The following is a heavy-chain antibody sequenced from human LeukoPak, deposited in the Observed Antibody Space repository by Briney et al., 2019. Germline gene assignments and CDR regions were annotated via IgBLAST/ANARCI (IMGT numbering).Heavy chain of an antibody. V-gene: IGHV1-24*01. D-gene: IGHD1-7*01. CDR1: GYTLTELS. CDR2: FDPEDGET. J-gene: IGHJ5*02. Sequence: ASVKVSCKVSGYTLTELSMHWVRQAPGKGLEWMGGFDPEDGETIYAQKFQGRVTMTEDTSTDTAYMELSSLRPEDTAVYYCARGGGITGTTGSWFDPWGQGTLVTVSS. CDR3: ARGGGITGTTGSWFDP.